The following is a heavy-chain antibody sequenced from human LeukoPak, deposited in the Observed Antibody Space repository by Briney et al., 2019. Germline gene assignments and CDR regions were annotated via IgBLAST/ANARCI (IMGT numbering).Heavy chain of an antibody. CDR1: GFTFSNYG. CDR2: ISSSSTYI. D-gene: IGHD6-19*01. CDR3: AKSSGWNYYYYYMDV. Sequence: PGGSLRLSCAASGFTFSNYGMNWVRQAPGKGLEWVSSISSSSTYIYYADSVKGRFTISRDNAKNSLYLQMNSLRAEDTAVYYCAKSSGWNYYYYYMDVWGKGTTVIAS. J-gene: IGHJ6*03. V-gene: IGHV3-21*01.